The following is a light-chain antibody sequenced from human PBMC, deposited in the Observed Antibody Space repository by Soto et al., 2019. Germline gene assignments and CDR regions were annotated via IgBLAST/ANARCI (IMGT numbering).Light chain of an antibody. J-gene: IGLJ2*01. Sequence: QSVPTQPPSVSGAPGQRVTISCTGSSSNIGAGYDVHWYQQLPGTAPKLLIYGNSNRPSGVPDRFSGSKSGTSASLAITGLQAEDEADYYCQSYDSSLSGLLFGGGTKVTVL. CDR2: GNS. CDR3: QSYDSSLSGLL. CDR1: SSNIGAGYD. V-gene: IGLV1-40*01.